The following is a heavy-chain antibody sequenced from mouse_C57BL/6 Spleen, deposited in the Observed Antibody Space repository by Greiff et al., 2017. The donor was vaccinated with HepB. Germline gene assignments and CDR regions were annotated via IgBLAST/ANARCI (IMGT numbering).Heavy chain of an antibody. D-gene: IGHD2-4*01. V-gene: IGHV6-6*01. CDR2: IRNKANNHAT. Sequence: EVQLVESGGGLVQPGGSMKLSCAASGFTFSDAWMDWVRQSPEKGLEWVAEIRNKANNHATYYAESVKGRFTISRDDSKSSVYLQMISLRAEDTGIYYCAHYDYGGYFDVWGTGTTVTVSS. J-gene: IGHJ1*03. CDR1: GFTFSDAW. CDR3: AHYDYGGYFDV.